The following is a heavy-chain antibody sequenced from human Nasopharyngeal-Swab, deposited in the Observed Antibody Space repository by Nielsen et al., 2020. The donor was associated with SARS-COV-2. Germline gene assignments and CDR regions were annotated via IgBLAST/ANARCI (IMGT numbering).Heavy chain of an antibody. D-gene: IGHD1-1*01. V-gene: IGHV1-46*01. J-gene: IGHJ4*02. CDR2: FDPRGDST. CDR1: GFTFSSFG. Sequence: ASGFTFSSFGMHWVRQAPGQGLEWMAIFDPRGDSTSHAQKFQGRLTMTTDTTTSTVYMELSSLRAEDAAVYYCARDSDNWAIDYWGQGTLVTVSS. CDR3: ARDSDNWAIDY.